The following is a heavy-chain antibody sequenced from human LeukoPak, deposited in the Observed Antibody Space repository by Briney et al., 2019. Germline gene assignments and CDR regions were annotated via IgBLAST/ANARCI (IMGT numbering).Heavy chain of an antibody. Sequence: SETLSLTCAVYGGSFSGYYWSWIRQPPGKGLEWIGEINHSGSTNYNPSLKSRVTISVDTSKNQFSLKLRSVTAADTAVYYCARAVIVVVNRGTYGMDVWGQGTTVTVSS. CDR1: GGSFSGYY. D-gene: IGHD3-22*01. V-gene: IGHV4-34*01. CDR3: ARAVIVVVNRGTYGMDV. J-gene: IGHJ6*02. CDR2: INHSGST.